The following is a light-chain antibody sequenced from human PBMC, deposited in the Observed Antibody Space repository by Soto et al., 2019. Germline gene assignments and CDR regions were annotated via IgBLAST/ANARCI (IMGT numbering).Light chain of an antibody. J-gene: IGLJ3*02. Sequence: QSALTQPPSASGSPGQSVTISCTGTSSDVGTHGYVSWYQQHAGKAPKLVIYDVTKRPSGVPDRFSGSKSVNTASLTVSGLQAEDEADYYCMCYAGGNNWVFGGGTKVTVL. CDR1: SSDVGTHGY. CDR2: DVT. CDR3: MCYAGGNNWV. V-gene: IGLV2-8*01.